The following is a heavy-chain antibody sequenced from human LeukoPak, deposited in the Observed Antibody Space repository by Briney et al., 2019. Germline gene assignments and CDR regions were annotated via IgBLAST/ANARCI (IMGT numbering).Heavy chain of an antibody. CDR1: GGSFSGYY. V-gene: IGHV4-34*01. J-gene: IGHJ5*02. CDR2: MYHSGST. D-gene: IGHD3-22*01. CDR3: ARDPIVGGRRFDP. Sequence: SETLSLTCAVYGGSFSGYYWSWIRQPPGKGLEWIGSMYHSGSTYDNPSLKSRVTISVDTSKNQFSLKLISVTAADTAVYYCARDPIVGGRRFDPWGQGILVTVSS.